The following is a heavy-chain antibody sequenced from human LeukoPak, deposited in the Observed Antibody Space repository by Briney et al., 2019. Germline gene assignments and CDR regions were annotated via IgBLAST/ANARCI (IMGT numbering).Heavy chain of an antibody. D-gene: IGHD3-16*01. Sequence: SETLSLTCTVSGGSISSYYWSWIRQPPGKGLEWVGYIYYSGRNKYYPSLNSRVTISVHTSKTQSSPKLSSETAADTAVYYCARAFRKASAFDIWGQGTMVTVSS. CDR2: IYYSGRN. V-gene: IGHV4-59*01. CDR3: ARAFRKASAFDI. CDR1: GGSISSYY. J-gene: IGHJ3*02.